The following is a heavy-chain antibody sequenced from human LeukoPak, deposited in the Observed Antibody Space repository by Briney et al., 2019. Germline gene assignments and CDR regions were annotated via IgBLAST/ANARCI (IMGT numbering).Heavy chain of an antibody. CDR2: IYYSGST. D-gene: IGHD3-3*01. CDR3: ARVRGLVMWFDP. V-gene: IGHV4-30-4*01. J-gene: IGHJ5*02. CDR1: GGSISSGDYY. Sequence: NPSETLSLTCTVSGGSISSGDYYWSWIRQPPGKGLEWIGYIYYSGSTYYNPSLKSRVTISVDTSKNQFSLKLSSVTAADTAVYYCARVRGLVMWFDPWGQGTLVTVSS.